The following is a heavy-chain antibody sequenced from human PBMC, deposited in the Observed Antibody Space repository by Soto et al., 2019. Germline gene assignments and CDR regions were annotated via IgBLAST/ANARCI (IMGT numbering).Heavy chain of an antibody. J-gene: IGHJ4*02. CDR2: IYYSGST. Sequence: PSETLSLTCTVSGGSISSGDYYWSWIHQPPGKGLEWIGYIYYSGSTYYNPSLKSRVTISVDTSMNQFSLKLSSVPAADTAVYYCASSLLYYYDSSGLFDNWGQGTLVTVS. V-gene: IGHV4-30-4*02. CDR1: GGSISSGDYY. D-gene: IGHD3-22*01. CDR3: ASSLLYYYDSSGLFDN.